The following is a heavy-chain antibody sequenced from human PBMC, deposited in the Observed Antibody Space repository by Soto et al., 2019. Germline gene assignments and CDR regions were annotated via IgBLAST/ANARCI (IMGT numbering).Heavy chain of an antibody. D-gene: IGHD2-2*01. V-gene: IGHV3-7*03. Sequence: PGGSLRLSCAASGFTLSSYWMSWVRQAPGKGLEWVANIKQDGSEKYYVDSVKGRFTISRDNAKNSLCLQMDSLRAEDTAVYYCARHTHPLPARSRGPYYFDYWGQGTLVTVSS. CDR1: GFTLSSYW. CDR3: ARHTHPLPARSRGPYYFDY. CDR2: IKQDGSEK. J-gene: IGHJ4*02.